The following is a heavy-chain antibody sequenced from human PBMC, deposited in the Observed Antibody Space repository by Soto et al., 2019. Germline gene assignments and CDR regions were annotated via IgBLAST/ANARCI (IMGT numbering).Heavy chain of an antibody. V-gene: IGHV3-30*18. D-gene: IGHD3-10*01. J-gene: IGHJ6*02. CDR2: ISYDGSNK. CDR1: GFTFISYG. Sequence: GGSLRLSCAASGFTFISYGMHWVRQAPGKGLEWVAVISYDGSNKYYADSVKGRFTISRDNSKNTLYLQMNSLRAEDTAVYYCAKDRRAYGMDVWGQGTTVTVSS. CDR3: AKDRRAYGMDV.